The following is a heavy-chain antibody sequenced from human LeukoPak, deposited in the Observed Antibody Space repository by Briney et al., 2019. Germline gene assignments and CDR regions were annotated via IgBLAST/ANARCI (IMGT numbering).Heavy chain of an antibody. Sequence: SQTLSLTCAISGDSVSSNSAAWNWIRQSPSRGLEWLGRTYCRSKWYNDYAVSVKSRITINPDTSKNQFSLQLNSVTPEDTAVYYCARVAYSSVWTPFAMDVWGQGATVTVSS. CDR3: ARVAYSSVWTPFAMDV. J-gene: IGHJ6*02. CDR2: TYCRSKWYN. D-gene: IGHD6-19*01. CDR1: GDSVSSNSAA. V-gene: IGHV6-1*01.